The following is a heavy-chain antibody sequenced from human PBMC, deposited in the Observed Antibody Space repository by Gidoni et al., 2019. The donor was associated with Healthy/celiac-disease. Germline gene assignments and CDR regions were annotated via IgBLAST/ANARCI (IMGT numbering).Heavy chain of an antibody. Sequence: EVQLLESGGGLLQPGGSLLLSCASSGFPFSSYAMSWVRQAPGKGLEWVSAISGSGGSTYYADSVKGRFTSSRDNSKNTLYLQMNSLRAEDTAVYYCAKQDYYDSSGYWSYFDYWGQGTLVTVSS. D-gene: IGHD3-22*01. J-gene: IGHJ4*02. CDR2: ISGSGGST. CDR1: GFPFSSYA. CDR3: AKQDYYDSSGYWSYFDY. V-gene: IGHV3-23*01.